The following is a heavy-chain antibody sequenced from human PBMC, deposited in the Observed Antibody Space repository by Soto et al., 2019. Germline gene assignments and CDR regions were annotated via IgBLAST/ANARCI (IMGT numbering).Heavy chain of an antibody. J-gene: IGHJ6*03. V-gene: IGHV3-74*01. CDR2: INSDGGTT. CDR1: GFTFSNYW. Sequence: EVQLVESGGGLVQHGGSLRLSCAASGFTFSNYWIHWVRQAPGKVLVWLSRINSDGGTTNYADSVKGRFTIARDNAQNTLSLQMNSLGVVDTAVYYCARGARGYYYMDVWGKGTTVTVSS. D-gene: IGHD5-12*01. CDR3: ARGARGYYYMDV.